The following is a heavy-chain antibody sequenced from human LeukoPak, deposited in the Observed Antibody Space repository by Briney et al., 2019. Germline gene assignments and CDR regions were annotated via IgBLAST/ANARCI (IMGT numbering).Heavy chain of an antibody. CDR3: TRENYVPDS. CDR1: GDNFSPYW. Sequence: PGGSLRLSCVASGDNFSPYWMSWVRQTPGKGLEWVASISNGGYATYYTDSVRGRFTISRDDAKNSLFLHMNGLGADDTAVYYCTRENYVPDSWGQGNLVTVSS. CDR2: ISNGGYAT. J-gene: IGHJ4*02. V-gene: IGHV3-7*03. D-gene: IGHD3-10*02.